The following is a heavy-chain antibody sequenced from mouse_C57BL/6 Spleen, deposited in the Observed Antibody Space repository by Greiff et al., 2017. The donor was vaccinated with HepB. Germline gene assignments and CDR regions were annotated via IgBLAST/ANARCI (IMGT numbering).Heavy chain of an antibody. CDR2: ISSGSITI. CDR1: GFTFSDSG. V-gene: IGHV5-17*01. D-gene: IGHD1-1*01. Sequence: EVKLVESGGGLVKPGGSLKLSCAASGFTFSDSGMHWVRQAPETGLEWVAYISSGSITIYYSDTVKGRFTISRDNAKNTLFLHMTSLRSEDTAMYYCAKGGYYGSSPYYYAMDYWGQGTSVTVSS. CDR3: AKGGYYGSSPYYYAMDY. J-gene: IGHJ4*01.